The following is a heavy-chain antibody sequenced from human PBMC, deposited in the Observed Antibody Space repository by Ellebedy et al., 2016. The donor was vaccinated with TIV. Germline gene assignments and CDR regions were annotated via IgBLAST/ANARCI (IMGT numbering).Heavy chain of an antibody. Sequence: GGSLRLSXAASGFTFSSFFMSWVRQAPGKGLEWVSTISGGGDTTYFADSVKGRFTISRDNSKNTLYLQMNSLRAEDTAVYYCRRGHYFHYWGQGTLVTVSS. V-gene: IGHV3-23*01. CDR2: ISGGGDTT. CDR1: GFTFSSFF. CDR3: RRGHYFHY. J-gene: IGHJ4*02.